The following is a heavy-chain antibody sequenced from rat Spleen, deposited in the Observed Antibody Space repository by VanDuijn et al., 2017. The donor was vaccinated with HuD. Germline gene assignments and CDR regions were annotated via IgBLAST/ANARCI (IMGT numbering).Heavy chain of an antibody. CDR1: GFSLSSFP. V-gene: IGHV5-46*01. CDR2: ISYEGSST. D-gene: IGHD1-4*01. J-gene: IGHJ3*01. Sequence: EVQLVESGGGLVQPGGAMKLSCAASGFSLSSFPMAWVRQAPAKGLEWVATISYEGSSTYYGDSVKGRFTISRDNTRNTLYLQMDSLKSEDTATYHCATAGTRISRFAYWGQGTLVTVSS. CDR3: ATAGTRISRFAY.